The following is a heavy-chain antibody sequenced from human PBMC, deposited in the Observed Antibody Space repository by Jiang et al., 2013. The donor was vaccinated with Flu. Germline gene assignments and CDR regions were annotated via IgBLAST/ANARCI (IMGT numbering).Heavy chain of an antibody. J-gene: IGHJ4*02. D-gene: IGHD1-1*01. V-gene: IGHV1-46*03. CDR2: INPSGGST. CDR3: ARALGTTGTTVV. CDR1: GYTFTSYY. Sequence: GAEVKKPGASVKVPSKASGYTFTSYYMHWVRQAPGQGLEWMGIINPSGGSTSYAQKFQGRVTMTRDTSTSTVYMELSSLRSEDTAVYYCARALGTTGTTVVWGQGTLVTVSS.